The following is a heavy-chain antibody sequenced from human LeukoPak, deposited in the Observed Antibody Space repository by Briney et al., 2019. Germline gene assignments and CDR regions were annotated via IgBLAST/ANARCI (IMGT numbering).Heavy chain of an antibody. J-gene: IGHJ6*02. CDR2: ITDSGART. D-gene: IGHD5-18*01. Sequence: GGSLKLSCVASEFSFSNYTMTWVRQAPGEGLEWVSTITDSGARTYYADSVKGRFTISRANSQNTLDLQMNSLRVEDTAVYYCAKGVGTGMAYHNGMDVWGQGNRVTVSS. CDR1: EFSFSNYT. V-gene: IGHV3-23*01. CDR3: AKGVGTGMAYHNGMDV.